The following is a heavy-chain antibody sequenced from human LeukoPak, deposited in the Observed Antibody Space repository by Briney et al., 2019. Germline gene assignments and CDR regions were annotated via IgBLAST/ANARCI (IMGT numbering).Heavy chain of an antibody. V-gene: IGHV5-10-1*01. J-gene: IGHJ4*02. D-gene: IGHD5-18*01. CDR1: GYRFPSYW. CDR2: IDPIDSYT. CDR3: ARARVDTAMADFDY. Sequence: GESLKISCKASGYRFPSYWITWVRQMPGKGLEWMGGIDPIDSYTTYSPSFQGHVTISADKYIATVYLQWSSLKASDTAMYYCARARVDTAMADFDYWGQGTLVTVSS.